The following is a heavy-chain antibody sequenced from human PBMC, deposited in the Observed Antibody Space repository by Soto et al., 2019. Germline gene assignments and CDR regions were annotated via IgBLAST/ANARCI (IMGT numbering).Heavy chain of an antibody. CDR2: IYPDDSDT. D-gene: IGHD3-22*01. CDR3: ARPGYYDGSGFSNFDH. J-gene: IGHJ4*02. Sequence: GASLKISCKASGYSFNTYWIGWVRQLPGKGLEWMGIIYPDDSDTRYSPSFQGQVTISADKSFTTVYLQWNSLKASDTAIYYCARPGYYDGSGFSNFDHWGQGTLVTVSS. CDR1: GYSFNTYW. V-gene: IGHV5-51*01.